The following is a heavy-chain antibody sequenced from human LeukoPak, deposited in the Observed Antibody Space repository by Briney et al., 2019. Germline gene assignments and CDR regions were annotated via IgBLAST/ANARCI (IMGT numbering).Heavy chain of an antibody. J-gene: IGHJ5*02. Sequence: GGSLRFSCAASGFTFSSYSMNWVRQAPGKGLEWVSSISSSSSYIYYADSVKGRFTISRDNAKNSLYLQMNSLRAEDTAVYYCARDIGGAPSAWGQGTLVTVSS. CDR1: GFTFSSYS. D-gene: IGHD3-3*01. CDR3: ARDIGGAPSA. CDR2: ISSSSSYI. V-gene: IGHV3-21*01.